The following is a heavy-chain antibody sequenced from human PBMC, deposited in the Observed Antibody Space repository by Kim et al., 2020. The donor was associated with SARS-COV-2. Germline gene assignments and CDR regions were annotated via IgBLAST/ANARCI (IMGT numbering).Heavy chain of an antibody. D-gene: IGHD2-2*02. V-gene: IGHV1-24*01. J-gene: IGHJ6*02. CDR3: ATGGYCSSTSCYTPLGYYYGMDV. CDR1: GYTLTELS. Sequence: ASVKVSCKVSGYTLTELSMHWVRQAPGKGLEWMGGFDPEDGETIYAQKFQGRVTMTEDTSTDTAYMELSSLRSEDTAVYYCATGGYCSSTSCYTPLGYYYGMDVWGQGTTVTVSS. CDR2: FDPEDGET.